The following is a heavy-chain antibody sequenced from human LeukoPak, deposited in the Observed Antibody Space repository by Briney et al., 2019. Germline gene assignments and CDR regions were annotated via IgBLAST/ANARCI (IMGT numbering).Heavy chain of an antibody. V-gene: IGHV3-30*01. CDR3: TRSVVTTADFDY. CDR1: GFTFSSYA. Sequence: GGSLRLSCAASGFTFSSYAMHWVRQAPGLGLQWVAVISHDGSNKFYEDSVKGRFTISRDNSKSTLYLHLNIPRPEDTAMYYCTRSVVTTADFDYWGQGTLVTVSS. J-gene: IGHJ4*02. CDR2: ISHDGSNK. D-gene: IGHD2-21*02.